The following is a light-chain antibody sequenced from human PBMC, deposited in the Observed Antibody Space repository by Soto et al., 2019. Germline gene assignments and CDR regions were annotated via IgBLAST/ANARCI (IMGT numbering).Light chain of an antibody. J-gene: IGKJ5*01. CDR2: RTS. CDR3: QQYYPTPPT. CDR1: QSVSSRY. V-gene: IGKV3D-20*01. Sequence: VLTKSPATLSLSPGERTNLSWGTRQSVSSRYVAWYQQKPGLAPRLLIYRTSNRDTGIPDRVSGRGAGTDFTLTISSLQSADLEVDDCQQYYPTPPTFGPGTRLEN.